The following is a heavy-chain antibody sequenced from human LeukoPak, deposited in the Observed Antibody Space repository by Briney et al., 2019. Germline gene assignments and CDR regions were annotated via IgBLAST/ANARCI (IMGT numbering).Heavy chain of an antibody. J-gene: IGHJ4*02. CDR1: GFTFSRYN. V-gene: IGHV3-21*04. CDR3: AASLGYCSSTSCYLSFDY. CDR2: ISSSSSYI. D-gene: IGHD2-2*01. Sequence: GGSLRLSCAGSGFTFSRYNMNWVRQAPRKGLERVSSISSSSSYIYYADSVKGRFTISRDNAQNSLFLQMNSLRAEGTAVYYCAASLGYCSSTSCYLSFDYWGQGTLVTVSS.